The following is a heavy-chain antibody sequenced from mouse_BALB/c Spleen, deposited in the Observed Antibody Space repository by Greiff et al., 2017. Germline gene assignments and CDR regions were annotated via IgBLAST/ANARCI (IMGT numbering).Heavy chain of an antibody. D-gene: IGHD2-4*01. CDR3: GTPIYYDPVGSWFAY. CDR1: GYSFTGYF. Sequence: EVKLMESGPELVKPGASVKISCKASGYSFTGYFMNWVKQSHGKSLEWIGRINPYNGDTFYNQKFKGKATLTVDKSSSTAHMELLSLTSEDSAVYYCGTPIYYDPVGSWFAYWGQGTLVTVSA. J-gene: IGHJ3*01. CDR2: INPYNGDT. V-gene: IGHV1-37*01.